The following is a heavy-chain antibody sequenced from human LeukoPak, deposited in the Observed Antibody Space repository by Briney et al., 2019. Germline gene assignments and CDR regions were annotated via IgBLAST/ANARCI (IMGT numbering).Heavy chain of an antibody. V-gene: IGHV4-30-4*07. CDR3: ARVVAAAGNNWFDP. Sequence: PSETLSLTCAVSGDSISSGGYSWTWIRQTPGKGLEWIAYIHDSGSTYYNPSLNSRLSISIDTSKNQFSLKLNSVTAADTAVYYCARVVAAAGNNWFDPWGQGTLVTVSS. D-gene: IGHD6-13*01. J-gene: IGHJ5*02. CDR2: IHDSGST. CDR1: GDSISSGGYS.